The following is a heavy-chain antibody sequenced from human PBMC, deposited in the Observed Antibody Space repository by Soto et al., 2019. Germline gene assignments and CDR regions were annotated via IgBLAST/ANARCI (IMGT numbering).Heavy chain of an antibody. J-gene: IGHJ4*02. V-gene: IGHV3-33*01. CDR2: IWYDGSNK. D-gene: IGHD3-22*01. CDR3: ARERYYYDSSGYFDY. Sequence: GGSLRLSCAASGFTFSSYGMHWVRQAPGKGLEWVAVIWYDGSNKYYADSVKGRFTISRDNSKNTLYLQMNSLRAEDTAVYYCARERYYYDSSGYFDYWGQGTLVTVSS. CDR1: GFTFSSYG.